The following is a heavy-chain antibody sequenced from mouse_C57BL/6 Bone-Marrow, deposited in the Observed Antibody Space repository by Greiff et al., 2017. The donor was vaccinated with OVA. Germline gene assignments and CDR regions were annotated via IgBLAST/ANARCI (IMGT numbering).Heavy chain of an antibody. V-gene: IGHV1-69*01. CDR3: ARKYSNSNYAMDY. CDR1: GYTFTSYW. CDR2: IDPSDSYT. Sequence: QVQLNQPGAELVMPGASVKLSCKASGYTFTSYWMHWVKQRPGQGLEWIGEIDPSDSYTNYNQKFKGKSTLTVDKSSSTAYMQLSSLTSEDSAVYYCARKYSNSNYAMDYWGQGTSVTVSS. J-gene: IGHJ4*01. D-gene: IGHD2-5*01.